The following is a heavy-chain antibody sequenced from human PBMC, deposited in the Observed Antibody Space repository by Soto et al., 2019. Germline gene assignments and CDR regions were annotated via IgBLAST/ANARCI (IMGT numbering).Heavy chain of an antibody. D-gene: IGHD3-3*01. J-gene: IGHJ6*02. CDR2: ISSGGGST. Sequence: DEQLVESGGGSLQPGGSLRLSCAASGFSFRNYAMTWVRQSPGKGLEWVSLISSGGGSTNYADSVKGRFTISRDNSQNMLYLQMTGLRGEDTALYYCAKLKGGLGRFYGMHAWGQGTMVIVSS. CDR1: GFSFRNYA. V-gene: IGHV3-23*04. CDR3: AKLKGGLGRFYGMHA.